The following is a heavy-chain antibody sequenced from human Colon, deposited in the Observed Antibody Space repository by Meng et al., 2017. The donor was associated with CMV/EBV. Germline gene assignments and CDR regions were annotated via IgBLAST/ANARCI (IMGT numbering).Heavy chain of an antibody. J-gene: IGHJ5*02. D-gene: IGHD3-10*01. Sequence: SCTVSGGSITNYHWAWFRQSPKKGLEWIGYVFHSGSTKYSPSLKSRVTISVDTSKNQFSLHLNSVTPADTAVYYCARRSVSGPPGSFFDPWGQGTLVTVSS. V-gene: IGHV4-59*01. CDR2: VFHSGST. CDR1: GGSITNYH. CDR3: ARRSVSGPPGSFFDP.